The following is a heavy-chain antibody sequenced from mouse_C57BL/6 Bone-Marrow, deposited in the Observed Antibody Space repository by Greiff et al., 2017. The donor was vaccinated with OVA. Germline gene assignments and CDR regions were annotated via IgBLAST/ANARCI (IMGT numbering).Heavy chain of an antibody. CDR2: IHPNSGST. CDR1: GYTFTSYW. D-gene: IGHD2-3*01. J-gene: IGHJ2*01. V-gene: IGHV1-64*01. Sequence: QVQLQQPGAELVKPGASVKLSCKASGYTFTSYWMHWVKQRPGQGLEWLGMIHPNSGSTNYHEKFKSKATLTVDKSSSTAYMQLSSLTSEDSAVYYCARDGYYPDYWGQGTTLTVSS. CDR3: ARDGYYPDY.